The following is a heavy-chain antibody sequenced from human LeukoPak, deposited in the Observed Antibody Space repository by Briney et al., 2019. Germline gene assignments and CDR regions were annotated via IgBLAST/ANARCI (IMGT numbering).Heavy chain of an antibody. CDR1: GFTFSNYG. D-gene: IGHD3-10*01. CDR2: IWYDGSNK. V-gene: IGHV3-33*01. CDR3: ARSLERDYHGSNYYMNNWFDP. Sequence: GGSLRLFCAPSGFTFSNYGMHWVRQAPGKGLEWVAVIWYDGSNKYYADSVKSRFTISRDNSKNTLYLQMNSLRAEDTAVYYCARSLERDYHGSNYYMNNWFDPWGQGTLVTVSS. J-gene: IGHJ5*02.